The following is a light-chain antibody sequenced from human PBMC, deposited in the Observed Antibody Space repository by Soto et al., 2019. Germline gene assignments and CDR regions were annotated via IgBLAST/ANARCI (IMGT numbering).Light chain of an antibody. CDR3: QSYDSSLSGHVV. V-gene: IGLV1-40*01. J-gene: IGLJ2*01. CDR2: GNS. CDR1: SSNIGAGYD. Sequence: QSVLTQPPSVSGAPGQRVTISCTGSSSNIGAGYDVHWYQQLPGTAPKLLIYGNSNRPSGVPDRFSGSKSGPSASLAITGLQAEDEADYYYQSYDSSLSGHVVFGGGTKLTVL.